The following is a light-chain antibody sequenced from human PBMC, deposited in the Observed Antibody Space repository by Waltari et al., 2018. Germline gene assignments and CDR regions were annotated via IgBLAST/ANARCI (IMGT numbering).Light chain of an antibody. CDR1: SGHSTNI. CDR2: VNSDGSH. J-gene: IGLJ3*02. Sequence: QLVLTQSPSASASLGASVKLTCTLSSGHSTNIIAWLQQQPEKGPRYLMNVNSDGSHNKGVGIPDRFSGASSGAERDLTISSLQSEDEADYYCQNGGHGTWVFGGGTRLTVL. CDR3: QNGGHGTWV. V-gene: IGLV4-69*01.